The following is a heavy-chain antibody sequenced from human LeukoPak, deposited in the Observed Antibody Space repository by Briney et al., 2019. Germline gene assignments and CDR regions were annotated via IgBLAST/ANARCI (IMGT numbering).Heavy chain of an antibody. J-gene: IGHJ3*02. V-gene: IGHV4-59*08. D-gene: IGHD3-22*01. CDR3: ASLVYYYGSSGYQKAFDI. Sequence: SETLSLTCTVSGGSISSYYWSWIRQPPGKGLEWIGYIYYSGSNNYNPSLKSRVTISVDTSKNQFTLKMSSVTAEDTAVYYCASLVYYYGSSGYQKAFDIWGQGTMVTVSS. CDR1: GGSISSYY. CDR2: IYYSGSN.